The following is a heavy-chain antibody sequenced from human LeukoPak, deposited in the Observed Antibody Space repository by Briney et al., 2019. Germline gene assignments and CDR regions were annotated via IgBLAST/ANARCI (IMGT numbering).Heavy chain of an antibody. CDR2: ISGSGGST. Sequence: GGSLRLSCAASGFTFSSYAMSWVRQAPGKGLEWVSAISGSGGSTYYADSVKGRFTISRDNSKNTLYLQMNSLRAEDTAVYYCARDRYSGSRNDAFDIWGQGTMVTVSS. V-gene: IGHV3-23*01. J-gene: IGHJ3*02. CDR3: ARDRYSGSRNDAFDI. D-gene: IGHD1-26*01. CDR1: GFTFSSYA.